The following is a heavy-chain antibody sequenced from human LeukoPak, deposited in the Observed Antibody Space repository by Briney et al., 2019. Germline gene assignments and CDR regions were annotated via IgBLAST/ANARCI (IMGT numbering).Heavy chain of an antibody. D-gene: IGHD3-10*01. V-gene: IGHV1-2*02. CDR1: GYTFTGYY. J-gene: IGHJ6*02. Sequence: ASVKVSCKASGYTFTGYYMHWVRQAPGQGLEWMGWINPNSGGTNYAQKFQGRVTMTRDTSISTAYMEPSRLRSDDTAVYYCAREKLWFGELLSYGMDVWGQGTTVTVSS. CDR2: INPNSGGT. CDR3: AREKLWFGELLSYGMDV.